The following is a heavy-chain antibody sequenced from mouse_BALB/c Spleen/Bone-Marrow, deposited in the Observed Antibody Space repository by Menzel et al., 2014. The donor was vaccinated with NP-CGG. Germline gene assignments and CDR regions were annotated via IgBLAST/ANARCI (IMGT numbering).Heavy chain of an antibody. Sequence: VQLKESGGGLVQPGGSLKLSCAASGFDFSRYWMSWVRRAPGKGLEWIGEINPDSSTINYTPSLKDKFIISRDNAKNTLYLQMSKVISEDTALYYCARMHYYGYVAYLVQGTLLTVSA. CDR2: INPDSSTI. CDR3: ARMHYYGYVAY. V-gene: IGHV4-1*02. J-gene: IGHJ3*01. CDR1: GFDFSRYW. D-gene: IGHD1-2*01.